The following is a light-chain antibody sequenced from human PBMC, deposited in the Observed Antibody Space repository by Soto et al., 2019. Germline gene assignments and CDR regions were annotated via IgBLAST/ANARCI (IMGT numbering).Light chain of an antibody. CDR3: QHCDYLPI. CDR2: DAS. V-gene: IGKV1-33*01. J-gene: IGKJ3*01. Sequence: DIQMTQSPSSLSASVGDRVTITCQASHDITSYLNWYQHKPGKAPKLLIYDASILEAGVPPRFSGSGSGTDFSLNISSLQPEDVATYYCQHCDYLPIFGPGTTVDFK. CDR1: HDITSY.